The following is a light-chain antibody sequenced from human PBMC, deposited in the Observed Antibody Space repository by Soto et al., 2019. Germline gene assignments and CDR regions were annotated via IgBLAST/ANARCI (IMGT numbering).Light chain of an antibody. CDR1: ESVSSSY. V-gene: IGKV3-20*01. CDR3: QQYGSSLFT. Sequence: ELVLTQSPGTVSLSPGERATLSCRASESVSSSYLAWYQQKPGQAPRLLIYGASSRATGIPDRFSGSGSGTDFTLTISRLEPEDFAVYYCQQYGSSLFTFGPGTKVDIK. CDR2: GAS. J-gene: IGKJ3*01.